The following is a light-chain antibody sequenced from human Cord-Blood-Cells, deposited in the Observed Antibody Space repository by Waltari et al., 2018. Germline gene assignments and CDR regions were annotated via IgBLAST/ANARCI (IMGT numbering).Light chain of an antibody. CDR2: DAS. CDR3: QQRSNWPPLT. V-gene: IGKV3-11*01. CDR1: QSVSSY. Sequence: DIVLTQSPATLSLSPGDRASQSVSSYLAWYQQKPGQAPRLLIYDASNRATGIPARFSGSGSGTDFTLTISGLEPEDFALYYCQQRSNWPPLTFGGGTKVEIK. J-gene: IGKJ4*01.